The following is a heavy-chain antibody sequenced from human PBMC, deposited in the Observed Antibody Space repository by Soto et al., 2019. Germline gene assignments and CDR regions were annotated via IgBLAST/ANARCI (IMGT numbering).Heavy chain of an antibody. CDR2: ISYDGCNK. Sequence: QVQLVESGGGVVQPGRSLRLSCAASGFTLSSYAMHWVRQAPGKGLEWVAVISYDGCNKYYADSVKCRFTISRDNSKNTLYLQMNSLRAEDTAVYYCARGHRAPYSSGCNYWGQGTLVTVSS. J-gene: IGHJ4*02. V-gene: IGHV3-30-3*01. D-gene: IGHD6-19*01. CDR1: GFTLSSYA. CDR3: ARGHRAPYSSGCNY.